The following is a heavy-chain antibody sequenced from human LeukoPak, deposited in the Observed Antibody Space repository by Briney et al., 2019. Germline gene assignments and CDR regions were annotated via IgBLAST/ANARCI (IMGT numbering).Heavy chain of an antibody. CDR3: AKDRVVVPASSSDY. V-gene: IGHV3-23*01. D-gene: IGHD2-2*01. Sequence: GGSLRLSCAASGFTFSSYGMSWVRQAPGKGLEWVSAISGSGGSTYYADSVKGRFTISRDNSKNTLYLHMNSLRAEDTTVFYCAKDRVVVPASSSDYWGQGTLVTVSS. J-gene: IGHJ4*02. CDR1: GFTFSSYG. CDR2: ISGSGGST.